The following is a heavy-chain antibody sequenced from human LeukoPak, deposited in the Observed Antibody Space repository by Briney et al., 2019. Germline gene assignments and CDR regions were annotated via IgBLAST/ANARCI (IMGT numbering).Heavy chain of an antibody. CDR2: IDWDDDK. Sequence: SGPTLVNPTQTLTLTCTFSGFSLSTSGMCVSWIRQPPGKALEWLARIDWDDDKRYNASLKTRLTISKDTSRNQVVLTMSNMDPVDTATYYCARIVAVSEDYFDYWGPGIPVTVSS. CDR3: ARIVAVSEDYFDY. V-gene: IGHV2-70*11. J-gene: IGHJ4*02. D-gene: IGHD6-19*01. CDR1: GFSLSTSGMC.